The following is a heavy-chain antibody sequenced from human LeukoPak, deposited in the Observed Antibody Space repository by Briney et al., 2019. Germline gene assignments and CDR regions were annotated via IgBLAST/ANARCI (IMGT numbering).Heavy chain of an antibody. D-gene: IGHD6-13*01. CDR1: GYTFTGYY. V-gene: IGHV1-2*02. J-gene: IGHJ5*02. CDR3: ARSPPVIAAAGKSSWFDP. CDR2: INPNSGGT. Sequence: GASVKVSCKASGYTFTGYYMHWVRQAPGQGLEWMGWINPNSGGTNYAQKFQGRVTMTRDTSISTAYMELSRLRSDDTAVYCCARSPPVIAAAGKSSWFDPWGQGTLVTVSS.